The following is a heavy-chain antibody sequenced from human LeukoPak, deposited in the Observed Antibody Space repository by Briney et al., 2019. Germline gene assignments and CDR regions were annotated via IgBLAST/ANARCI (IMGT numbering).Heavy chain of an antibody. V-gene: IGHV1-24*01. CDR2: FDPEDGET. Sequence: ASVKVSCKVSGYTLTELSMHWVRQAPGKGLEWMGGFDPEDGETIYAQKFQGRVTMTEGTSTDTAYMELSSLRSEDTAVYYCATHGGVIALSHFDYWGQGTLVTVSS. J-gene: IGHJ4*02. CDR3: ATHGGVIALSHFDY. CDR1: GYTLTELS. D-gene: IGHD3-16*02.